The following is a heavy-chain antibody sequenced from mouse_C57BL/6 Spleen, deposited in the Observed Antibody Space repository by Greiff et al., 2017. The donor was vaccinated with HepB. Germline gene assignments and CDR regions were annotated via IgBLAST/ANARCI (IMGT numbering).Heavy chain of an antibody. V-gene: IGHV1-69*01. Sequence: QVQLQQPGAELVMPGASVKLSCKASGYTFTSYWMHWVKQRPGQGLEWIGEIDPSDSYTNYNQKFKGKSTLTVYKSSSTAYMQLSSLTSEDSAVYYCARGGGSSFYYAMDYWGQGTSVTVSS. CDR1: GYTFTSYW. CDR3: ARGGGSSFYYAMDY. D-gene: IGHD1-1*01. J-gene: IGHJ4*01. CDR2: IDPSDSYT.